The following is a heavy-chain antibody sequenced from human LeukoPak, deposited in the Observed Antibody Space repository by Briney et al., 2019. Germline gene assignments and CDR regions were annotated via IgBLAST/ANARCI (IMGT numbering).Heavy chain of an antibody. J-gene: IGHJ3*02. CDR3: ARHNSGHYIIGAFDI. Sequence: GGSLRLSCVASGFTFSNAWMGWVRQPPGKGVEWVGRSGTTDYAPPVKGRFTISRDDSKNMLYLQLNSLKTEDTAVYYCARHNSGHYIIGAFDIWGQGTMVTVSS. V-gene: IGHV3-66*04. CDR1: GFTFSNAW. CDR2: SGTT. D-gene: IGHD1-26*01.